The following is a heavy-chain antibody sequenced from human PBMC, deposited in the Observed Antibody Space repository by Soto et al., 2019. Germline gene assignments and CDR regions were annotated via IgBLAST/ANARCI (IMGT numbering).Heavy chain of an antibody. V-gene: IGHV4-31*03. J-gene: IGHJ4*02. CDR1: GGSISSGGYY. Sequence: SETLSLTCTVSGGSISSGGYYWSWIRQHPGKGLEWIGHIYYSGSTYYNPSLKSRVTISVDTSKNQFSLKLSSVTAADTAVYYCARYDYGDYYFDYWGQGTLVTVSS. CDR2: IYYSGST. CDR3: ARYDYGDYYFDY. D-gene: IGHD4-17*01.